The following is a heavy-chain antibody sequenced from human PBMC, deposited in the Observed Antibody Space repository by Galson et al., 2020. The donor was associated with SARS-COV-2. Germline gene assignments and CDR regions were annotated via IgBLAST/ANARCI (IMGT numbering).Heavy chain of an antibody. D-gene: IGHD5-12*01. V-gene: IGHV3-49*03. J-gene: IGHJ4*02. CDR2: IRSKLYGGTT. Sequence: GGSLRLSCTTSGFTFGDYSVSWFRLAPGRGLEWVSLIRSKLYGGTTEYAASVEGRFTVSRDDSKNIAYLQMDSLKSEDTAVYYCSRALFGYSYGPLDFWGQGTLVTVSS. CDR1: GFTFGDYS. CDR3: SRALFGYSYGPLDF.